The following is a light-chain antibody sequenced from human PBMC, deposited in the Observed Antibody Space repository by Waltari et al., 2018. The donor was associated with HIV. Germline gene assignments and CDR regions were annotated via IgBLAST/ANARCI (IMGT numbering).Light chain of an antibody. CDR1: SFNIARNT. V-gene: IGLV1-44*01. CDR2: VNE. Sequence: QSMFTQPPSASGAPGQRVTISCSGDSFNIARNTVTWYRHIPVEAPKLLIYVNEKRPAGVPDRFSGSRSGTSASLAINGLRSEDEADYHCAAWDDNLSGLVFGGGTRLTVL. CDR3: AAWDDNLSGLV. J-gene: IGLJ2*01.